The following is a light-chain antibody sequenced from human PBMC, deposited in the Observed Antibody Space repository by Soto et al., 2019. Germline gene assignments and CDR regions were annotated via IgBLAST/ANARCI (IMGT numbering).Light chain of an antibody. Sequence: SYELTRPPSVSVAPGHTARITCGGNNIGAYSVYWYQQKPGQAPVLVVYDDTNRPSGIPGRFSGSNSGNTATLTISSVEAGDEAAYYCQVWDSDSDPSYVFGGGTKVTVL. CDR3: QVWDSDSDPSYV. CDR2: DDT. V-gene: IGLV3-21*02. J-gene: IGLJ1*01. CDR1: NIGAYS.